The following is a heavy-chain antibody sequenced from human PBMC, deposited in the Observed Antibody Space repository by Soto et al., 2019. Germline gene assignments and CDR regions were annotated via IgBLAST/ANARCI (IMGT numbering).Heavy chain of an antibody. V-gene: IGHV3-66*01. CDR3: ARSKHPFGMDV. CDR1: GFSVGISY. J-gene: IGHJ6*02. CDR2: MYSGGET. Sequence: PGGSLRLSCEGSGFSVGISYMSWVRQVPGKGLEWVSIMYSGGETYYAASVKGRFTISRDNSNTTLYLQMNSLRAEDTAVYYCARSKHPFGMDVWGQGTTVTVSS.